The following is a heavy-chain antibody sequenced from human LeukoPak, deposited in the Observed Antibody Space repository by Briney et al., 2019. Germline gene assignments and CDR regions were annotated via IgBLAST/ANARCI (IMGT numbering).Heavy chain of an antibody. Sequence: GGSLRLSCAASGFTFSSFGMGWFRQAPGKGLEWVAAISGSGGDKYYVDSVTGRFSISRDNAKNSLSLQMNSLRADDTAVYYCAKGNYVIFTGYNEIYSLDFWGQGTLVTVSS. CDR3: AKGNYVIFTGYNEIYSLDF. V-gene: IGHV3-23*01. D-gene: IGHD3-9*01. J-gene: IGHJ4*02. CDR2: ISGSGGDK. CDR1: GFTFSSFG.